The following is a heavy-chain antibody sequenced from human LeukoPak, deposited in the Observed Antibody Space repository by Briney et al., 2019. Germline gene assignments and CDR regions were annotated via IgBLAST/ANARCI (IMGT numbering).Heavy chain of an antibody. Sequence: SETLSLTCSGSGGSISSYYWSWIRQPAGKGLEWIGRIYTSGSTNYNPSLKSRVTMSVDTSKNQFSLKLSSVTAADTAVYYCASSPPTYGDYEADWFDPWGQGTLVTVSS. V-gene: IGHV4-4*07. D-gene: IGHD4-17*01. CDR1: GGSISSYY. CDR3: ASSPPTYGDYEADWFDP. CDR2: IYTSGST. J-gene: IGHJ5*02.